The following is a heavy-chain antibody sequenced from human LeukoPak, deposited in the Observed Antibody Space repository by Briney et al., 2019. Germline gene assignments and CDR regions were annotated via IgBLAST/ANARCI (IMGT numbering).Heavy chain of an antibody. CDR1: GGSISGYY. Sequence: SETLSLTCTVSGGSISGYYWSWIRQPPGKGLEWIGYIYYSGSTNYNPSLKSRVTISVDTSKNQFSLKLSSVTAADTAVYYCAGPRYSGNRDAFDIWGQGTMVTVSS. CDR3: AGPRYSGNRDAFDI. D-gene: IGHD5-12*01. CDR2: IYYSGST. V-gene: IGHV4-59*12. J-gene: IGHJ3*02.